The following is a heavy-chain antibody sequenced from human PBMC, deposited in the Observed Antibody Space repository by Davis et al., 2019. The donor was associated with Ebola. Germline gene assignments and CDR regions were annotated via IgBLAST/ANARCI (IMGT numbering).Heavy chain of an antibody. J-gene: IGHJ4*02. CDR2: VSDIGDKE. D-gene: IGHD4-17*01. CDR3: AKDRNNDYVFKF. CDR1: GFTFSDSA. Sequence: SLMIPCVVPGFTFSDSAMHWVRQPPGKGLGWVAAVSDIGDKEYHADSVKCRFTISRDNSKNTLFLHMSSLRAEDTALYFCAKDRNNDYVFKFWGQGTLVTVSS. V-gene: IGHV3-30*18.